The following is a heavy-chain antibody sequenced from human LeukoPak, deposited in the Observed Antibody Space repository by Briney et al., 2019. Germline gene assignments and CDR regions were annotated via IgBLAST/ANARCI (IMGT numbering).Heavy chain of an antibody. J-gene: IGHJ5*02. Sequence: ASVKVSCKASGYTFTSYDINWVRQATGQGPEWMGWMNPNSGNTGYAQKFQGRVTMTRNTSISTACMELSSLRSEDTAVYYCARAIASINWFDPWGQGTLVTVSS. V-gene: IGHV1-8*01. D-gene: IGHD2-2*02. CDR3: ARAIASINWFDP. CDR2: MNPNSGNT. CDR1: GYTFTSYD.